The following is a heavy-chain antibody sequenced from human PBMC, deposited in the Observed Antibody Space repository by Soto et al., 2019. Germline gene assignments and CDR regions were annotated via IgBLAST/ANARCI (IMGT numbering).Heavy chain of an antibody. CDR3: TRDTATYSSGYDY. CDR2: INAGNGNT. D-gene: IGHD6-19*01. Sequence: ASLKVSCKASGYTFTSYYMHWVRQAPGQRLEWMGWINAGNGNTRYSQKFQGRITITRDTSATTAYVELNSLTSEDTALYYCTRDTATYSSGYDYWGQGTPVNVSS. V-gene: IGHV1-3*01. J-gene: IGHJ4*02. CDR1: GYTFTSYY.